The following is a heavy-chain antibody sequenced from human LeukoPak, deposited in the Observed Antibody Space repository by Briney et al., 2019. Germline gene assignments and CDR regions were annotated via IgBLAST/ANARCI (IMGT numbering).Heavy chain of an antibody. CDR2: MNPNSGNT. J-gene: IGHJ4*02. V-gene: IGHV1-8*01. D-gene: IGHD3-3*01. CDR1: GYTFTSYD. CDR3: ARVYYDFWSGYSRHFDY. Sequence: ASVKVSCKASGYTFTSYDINWVRQATGQGLEWMGWMNPNSGNTGYAQKFQGRVTMTRNTSISTAYMELSSPRSEDTAVYYCARVYYDFWSGYSRHFDYWGQGTLVTVSS.